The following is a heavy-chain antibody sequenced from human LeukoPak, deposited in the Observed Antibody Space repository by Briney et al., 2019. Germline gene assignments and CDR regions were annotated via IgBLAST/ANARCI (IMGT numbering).Heavy chain of an antibody. CDR1: GFTFSSYE. Sequence: PGGSLRLSCAASGFTFSSYEMNWVRQAPGKGLEWVSYISSSGSTIYYADSVKGRFTISRDNAKNSLYLQMNSLRAEDTAVYYCARVPAAAGTGGWFDPWGQGTLVTVSS. V-gene: IGHV3-48*03. CDR2: ISSSGSTI. CDR3: ARVPAAAGTGGWFDP. J-gene: IGHJ5*02. D-gene: IGHD6-13*01.